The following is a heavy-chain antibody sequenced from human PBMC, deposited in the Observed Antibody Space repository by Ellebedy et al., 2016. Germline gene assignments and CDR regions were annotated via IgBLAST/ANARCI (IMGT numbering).Heavy chain of an antibody. V-gene: IGHV3-48*04. Sequence: GGSLRLXXAASGFILSSYSMNWVRQAPGKGLEWVSYISSSSSTIYYADSVKGRFTISRDNAKNSLYLQMNSLRAEDTAVYYCARKYCGGDCYSYFQHWGQGTLVTVSS. CDR1: GFILSSYS. J-gene: IGHJ1*01. CDR2: ISSSSSTI. CDR3: ARKYCGGDCYSYFQH. D-gene: IGHD2-21*02.